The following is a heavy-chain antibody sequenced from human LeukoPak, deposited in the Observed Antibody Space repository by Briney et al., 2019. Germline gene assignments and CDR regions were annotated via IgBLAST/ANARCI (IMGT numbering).Heavy chain of an antibody. Sequence: SETLSLTCTVSGGSISSGGYYWSWIRQHPGKGLEWIGYIYYSGSTYYNPSLKSRVTISVDTSKNQFSLKLSSVTAADTAVYYCARAAGPQGNPYYDFWSGYSLANWFDPWGQGTLVTVSS. CDR1: GGSISSGGYY. V-gene: IGHV4-31*03. J-gene: IGHJ5*02. CDR3: ARAAGPQGNPYYDFWSGYSLANWFDP. CDR2: IYYSGST. D-gene: IGHD3-3*01.